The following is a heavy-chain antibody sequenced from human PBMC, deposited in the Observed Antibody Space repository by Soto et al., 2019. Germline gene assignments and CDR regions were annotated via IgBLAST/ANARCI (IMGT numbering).Heavy chain of an antibody. D-gene: IGHD3-10*01. CDR3: ARGLLPINKVRGVPGGYSGMDV. Sequence: ASVKVSCKASGYTFTSYAMHWVRQAPGQRLEWMGWINAGNGNTKYSQKFQGRVTITRDTSASTAYVELGSLRSEDTAVYYCARGLLPINKVRGVPGGYSGMDVWGQDATVTVSS. J-gene: IGHJ6*02. CDR2: INAGNGNT. CDR1: GYTFTSYA. V-gene: IGHV1-3*01.